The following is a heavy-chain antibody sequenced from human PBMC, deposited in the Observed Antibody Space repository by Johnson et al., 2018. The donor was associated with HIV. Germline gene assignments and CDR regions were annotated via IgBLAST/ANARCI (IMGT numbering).Heavy chain of an antibody. D-gene: IGHD2-15*01. CDR2: ISSSGSTI. CDR3: AREGPYWAFDI. Sequence: QVQLVESGGGLVKPGGSLRLSCAASGFTFRDYYMNWMRQAPGKGLEWVSHISSSGSTIYYADSVKGRFTISRDNAKKSLYLQMSSLRAEDTAVYYCAREGPYWAFDIWGQGTMVTVSS. CDR1: GFTFRDYY. V-gene: IGHV3-11*04. J-gene: IGHJ3*02.